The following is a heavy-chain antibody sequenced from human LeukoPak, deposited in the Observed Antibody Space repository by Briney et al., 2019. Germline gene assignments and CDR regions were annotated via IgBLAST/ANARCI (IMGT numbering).Heavy chain of an antibody. CDR1: GGSFSGYY. CDR3: ARITAAAGTIWFDP. Sequence: SETLSLTCAVYGGSFSGYYWSWIRQPPGKGLEWIGEINHSGSTNYNPSLKSRVTISVDTSKNQFSLKLSSVTAADTAVYYCARITAAAGTIWFDPWGQGTLVTVSS. V-gene: IGHV4-34*01. CDR2: INHSGST. J-gene: IGHJ5*02. D-gene: IGHD6-13*01.